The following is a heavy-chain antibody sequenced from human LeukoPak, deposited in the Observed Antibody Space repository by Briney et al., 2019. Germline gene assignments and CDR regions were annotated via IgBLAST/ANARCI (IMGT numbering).Heavy chain of an antibody. V-gene: IGHV1-2*02. CDR2: INPNSGGT. Sequence: ASVKASCKASGYTFTGYYMHWVRQAPGQGLEWMGWINPNSGGTNYAQKFQGRVTMTRDTSISTAYMELSRLRSDDTAVYYCARGVAGGSYRPYYFDYWGQGTLVTVSS. CDR3: ARGVAGGSYRPYYFDY. J-gene: IGHJ4*02. CDR1: GYTFTGYY. D-gene: IGHD3-16*02.